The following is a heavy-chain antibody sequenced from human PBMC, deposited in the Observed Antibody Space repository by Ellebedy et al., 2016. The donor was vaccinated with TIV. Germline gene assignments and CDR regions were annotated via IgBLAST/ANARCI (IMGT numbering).Heavy chain of an antibody. Sequence: GESLKISCAASGFTLSSYAMHWVRQAPGKGLEYVSAISSNGGSTYYANSVKGRFTISRDNSKNTLYLQMGSLRAEDMAVYYCARAVVGITMVRGVPRGGNYFDYWGQGTLVTVSS. CDR1: GFTLSSYA. D-gene: IGHD3-10*01. V-gene: IGHV3-64*01. CDR2: ISSNGGST. CDR3: ARAVVGITMVRGVPRGGNYFDY. J-gene: IGHJ4*02.